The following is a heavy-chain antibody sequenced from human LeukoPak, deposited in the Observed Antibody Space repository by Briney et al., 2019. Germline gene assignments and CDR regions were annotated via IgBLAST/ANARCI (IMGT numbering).Heavy chain of an antibody. D-gene: IGHD4-11*01. CDR3: ARDLGARYSNYYFDY. Sequence: GGSLRLSCAASGFTFSSYSMNWVRQAPGKGLEWVSSISSSSSYIYYADSVKGRFTISRDNAKNSLYLQMNSLRAEDTAVYYCARDLGARYSNYYFDYWGQGTLVTVSS. J-gene: IGHJ4*02. V-gene: IGHV3-21*01. CDR1: GFTFSSYS. CDR2: ISSSSSYI.